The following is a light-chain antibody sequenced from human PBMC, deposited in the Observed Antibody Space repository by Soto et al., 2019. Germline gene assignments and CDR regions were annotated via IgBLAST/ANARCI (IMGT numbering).Light chain of an antibody. Sequence: DIQMTQAPSSLSASVGDSVTITCQASQDISNYLNWYQQKTGKAPKLLIYDASNLDIGVPSRFSGSGSGTHFTFPISSLQPEDFATYYCQQYDYLPITFGQGTRLENK. CDR3: QQYDYLPIT. J-gene: IGKJ5*01. V-gene: IGKV1-33*01. CDR2: DAS. CDR1: QDISNY.